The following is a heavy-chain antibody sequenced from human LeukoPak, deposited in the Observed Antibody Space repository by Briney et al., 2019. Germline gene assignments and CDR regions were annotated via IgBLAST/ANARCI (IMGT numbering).Heavy chain of an antibody. CDR3: ARTSRPGYYDSLARAFDI. Sequence: SETLSLTCTVSGGSISSYYWSWIRQPPGKGLEWIGYIYYSGSTNYNPSLKSRVTISVDTSKNQFSLKLSSVTAADTAVYYCARTSRPGYYDSLARAFDIWGQGTMVTVSS. CDR2: IYYSGST. V-gene: IGHV4-59*01. CDR1: GGSISSYY. J-gene: IGHJ3*02. D-gene: IGHD3-22*01.